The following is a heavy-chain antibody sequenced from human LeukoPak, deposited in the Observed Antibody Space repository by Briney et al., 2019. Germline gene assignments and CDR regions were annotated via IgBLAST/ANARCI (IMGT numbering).Heavy chain of an antibody. V-gene: IGHV4-39*02. CDR2: IYYTGGT. CDR1: GGSITSSSYY. D-gene: IGHD6-19*01. J-gene: IGHJ1*01. CDR3: AKESQQWLGSGDFQH. Sequence: SETLSLTCSVSGGSITSSSYYWGWIRQPPEKGLEWIGSIYYTGGTYYSPSLKSRVTTSVDTSKNQFSLKLSSVTAADTALYYCAKESQQWLGSGDFQHWGQGTLVTVSS.